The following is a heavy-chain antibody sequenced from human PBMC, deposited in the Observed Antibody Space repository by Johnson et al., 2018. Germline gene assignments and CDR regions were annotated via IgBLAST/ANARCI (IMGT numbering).Heavy chain of an antibody. J-gene: IGHJ6*03. V-gene: IGHV3-33*01. CDR3: ARVGSGHYFYYYMDV. D-gene: IGHD2-15*01. CDR1: GFTFSSYG. CDR2: IWYDGRNK. Sequence: QVRLVQSGGGVVQPGRSLRLSCAASGFTFSSYGMHWVRPAPGKGLEWVAVIWYDGRNKYYVDSVKGRFTISRGNSKNTLYLQMHSLRAEYTAVYDCARVGSGHYFYYYMDVWGKGTTVTVSS.